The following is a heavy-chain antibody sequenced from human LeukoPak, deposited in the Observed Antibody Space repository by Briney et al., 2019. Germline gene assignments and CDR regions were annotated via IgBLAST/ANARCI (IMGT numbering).Heavy chain of an antibody. V-gene: IGHV1-2*02. Sequence: ASVKVSCKASGYTFTGYYMHWVRQAPGQGLEWMGWINPNSGGTNYAQKVHGRVTITRDTSISAAYMELSRLRSDGTAVYYCARGIVVVPAAIPSAISYWGQGTLVTVSS. D-gene: IGHD2-2*02. CDR3: ARGIVVVPAAIPSAISY. CDR1: GYTFTGYY. J-gene: IGHJ4*02. CDR2: INPNSGGT.